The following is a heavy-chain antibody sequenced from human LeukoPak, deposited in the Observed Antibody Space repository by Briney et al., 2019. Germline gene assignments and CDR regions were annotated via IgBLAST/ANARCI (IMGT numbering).Heavy chain of an antibody. V-gene: IGHV5-51*01. Sequence: GESLKISCKGSGYSFTSYWIGWARQMPGKGLEWMGIIYPGDSDTRYSPSFQGRVTISADKSISTAYLQWSSLEASDTAMYYCARHPTVKGITMIRGVYSYYYMDVWGKGATVTVSS. CDR3: ARHPTVKGITMIRGVYSYYYMDV. CDR1: GYSFTSYW. CDR2: IYPGDSDT. J-gene: IGHJ6*03. D-gene: IGHD3-10*01.